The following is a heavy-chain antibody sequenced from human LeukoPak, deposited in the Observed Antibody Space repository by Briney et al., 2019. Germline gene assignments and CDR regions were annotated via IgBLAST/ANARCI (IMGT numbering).Heavy chain of an antibody. J-gene: IGHJ4*02. D-gene: IGHD3-22*01. V-gene: IGHV4-4*02. CDR1: GGTIGSTNW. CDR2: TYHSGST. Sequence: ESGPALVKPSGTLSPPCAVSGGTIGSTNWQRWIRRPPGEGPVWIGATYHSGSTNYNPSLKSRVTISVDKSKNQFSLKLSSVTAADAAVYYCARRVHYYDTSGYSYYFDYWGQGTLVTVSS. CDR3: ARRVHYYDTSGYSYYFDY.